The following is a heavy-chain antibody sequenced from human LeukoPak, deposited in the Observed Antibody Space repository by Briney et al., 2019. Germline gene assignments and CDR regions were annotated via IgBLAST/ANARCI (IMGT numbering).Heavy chain of an antibody. CDR1: GGTFSSYA. Sequence: ASVKVSCKASGGTFSSYAISWVRQAPGQGLEWMGGIIPIFGTANYAQKFQGRVTITADESTSTAYMELSSLRSEDTAVYYCARDLEYDRVVLDIWGQGTMVTVSS. D-gene: IGHD3-22*01. CDR3: ARDLEYDRVVLDI. CDR2: IIPIFGTA. J-gene: IGHJ3*02. V-gene: IGHV1-69*13.